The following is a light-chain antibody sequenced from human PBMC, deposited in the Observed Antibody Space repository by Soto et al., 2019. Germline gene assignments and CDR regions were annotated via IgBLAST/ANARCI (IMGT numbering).Light chain of an antibody. V-gene: IGLV2-14*01. CDR2: DVT. CDR1: SSDVCGYNY. J-gene: IGLJ1*01. Sequence: QSVLTQPASVSGSPGQSSTISCTGTSSDVCGYNYVSWYQQQPGKAPKFMIYDVTNRPSGVSNRFSGSKSGNTASLTISGLQAEDEADYYCCSYTTSNTRQIVFGTGTKVTVL. CDR3: CSYTTSNTRQIV.